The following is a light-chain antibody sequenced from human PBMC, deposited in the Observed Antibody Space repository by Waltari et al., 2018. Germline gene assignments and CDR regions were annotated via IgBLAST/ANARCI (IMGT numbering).Light chain of an antibody. CDR2: SNN. CDR1: SSNIGNYA. CDR3: ATWDDRLNGVI. Sequence: QSVLTQPPSASGTPGQRVTMSCSGSSSNIGNYAVQWYQQLPGTAPKLLIYSNNQRPSGVPDRCSGSKSGTSASLVISGLQSDDEADYHCATWDDRLNGVIFGGGTRLTVL. J-gene: IGLJ2*01. V-gene: IGLV1-44*01.